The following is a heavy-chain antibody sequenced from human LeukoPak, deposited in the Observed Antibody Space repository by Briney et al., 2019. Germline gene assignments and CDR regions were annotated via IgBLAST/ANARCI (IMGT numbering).Heavy chain of an antibody. Sequence: GGSLRLSCAASGVTVSRSFMRWVRQAPGKGLEWVSTIYSGGSAYYADSVKGRFTISRDDSKNTLYLQMNSLTAEDTAVYYCARDLCSGGRCHAGDYWGQGTLVVVSA. J-gene: IGHJ4*02. D-gene: IGHD2-15*01. V-gene: IGHV3-66*01. CDR3: ARDLCSGGRCHAGDY. CDR2: IYSGGSA. CDR1: GVTVSRSF.